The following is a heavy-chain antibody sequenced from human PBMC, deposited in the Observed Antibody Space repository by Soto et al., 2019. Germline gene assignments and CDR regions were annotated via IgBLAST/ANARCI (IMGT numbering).Heavy chain of an antibody. CDR2: ISYDGSNK. D-gene: IGHD3-10*01. J-gene: IGHJ4*02. CDR1: GFTFSSYA. V-gene: IGHV3-30-3*01. CDR3: AREPMGRYYGSGSYYFDY. Sequence: QVQLVESGGGVVQPGRSLRLSCAASGFTFSSYAMHWVRQAPGKGLEWVAVISYDGSNKYYADSVKGRFTISRDNSKNTLDLQMNSRRAEDTAVYYGAREPMGRYYGSGSYYFDYWGQGTLVTVSS.